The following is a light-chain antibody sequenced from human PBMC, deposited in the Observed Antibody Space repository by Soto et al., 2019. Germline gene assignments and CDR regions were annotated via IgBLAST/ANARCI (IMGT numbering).Light chain of an antibody. V-gene: IGLV2-8*01. CDR3: SSYAGSNNFVV. CDR1: SSDVGGYNY. J-gene: IGLJ2*01. CDR2: EVS. Sequence: QSVLTQPPSASGSPGQSVTISCTGTSSDVGGYNYVSWFQQHPGKAPKLMIYEVSKRPPGVPDRFSGSKSGNTASLSVSGPQAEDEADYYCSSYAGSNNFVVFGGGTKLTVL.